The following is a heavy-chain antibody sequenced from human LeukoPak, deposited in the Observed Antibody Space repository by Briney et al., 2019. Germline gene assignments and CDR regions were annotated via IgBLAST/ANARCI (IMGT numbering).Heavy chain of an antibody. D-gene: IGHD2-15*01. CDR3: ARGRYCSGGSCYGSGAFAFDI. CDR2: ISAYNGNT. V-gene: IGHV1-18*01. Sequence: ASVKVSCKASGYTFTSYGISWVRQAPGQGLEWMGWISAYNGNTNYAQKLQGRVTMTTDTSTSTAYMELRSLRSDDTAVYYCARGRYCSGGSCYGSGAFAFDIWGQGTMVTVSS. CDR1: GYTFTSYG. J-gene: IGHJ3*02.